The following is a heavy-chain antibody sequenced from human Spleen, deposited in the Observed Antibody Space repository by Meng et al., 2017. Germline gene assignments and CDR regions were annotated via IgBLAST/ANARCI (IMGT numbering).Heavy chain of an antibody. Sequence: GESLKISCAASGFTYSYYAMSWLRQAPGKGLEWVANINQDGSHKYYVDSVKGRFTISRDNAKNSLYLQMNSLRAEDTAIYYCARFSDGSLGLFDWGQGTLVTVSS. CDR2: INQDGSHK. V-gene: IGHV3-7*01. CDR3: ARFSDGSLGLFD. D-gene: IGHD3-10*02. J-gene: IGHJ4*02. CDR1: GFTYSYYA.